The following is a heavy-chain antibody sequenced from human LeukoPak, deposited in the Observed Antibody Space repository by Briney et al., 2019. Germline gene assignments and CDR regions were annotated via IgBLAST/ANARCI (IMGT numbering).Heavy chain of an antibody. D-gene: IGHD3-3*01. J-gene: IGHJ3*01. V-gene: IGHV3-7*01. CDR3: AHYDFWSGFAFDD. CDR2: IKTDGSEK. Sequence: GGSLRLSCAASGFTFSSYVMTWVRQAPGKGLEWVANIKTDGSEKYFVDSVKGRFTISRDNAQNSLFLQMNSLRAEDTAVYYCAHYDFWSGFAFDDWGQGTMVTVSS. CDR1: GFTFSSYV.